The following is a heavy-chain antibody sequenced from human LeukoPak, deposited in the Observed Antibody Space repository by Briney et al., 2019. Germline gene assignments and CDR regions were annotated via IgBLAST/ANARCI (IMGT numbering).Heavy chain of an antibody. J-gene: IGHJ4*02. D-gene: IGHD6-13*01. CDR3: ARDRGGIAAAGDY. CDR1: GLTVSSNY. CDR2: IYSGGST. Sequence: GGSLRLSCAASGLTVSSNYMSWVRQAPGEGLEWVAIIYSGGSTYYADSVKGRFTISRDNSKNTLYLQMNSLRADDTAMYYCARDRGGIAAAGDYWGQGTLVTVSS. V-gene: IGHV3-66*01.